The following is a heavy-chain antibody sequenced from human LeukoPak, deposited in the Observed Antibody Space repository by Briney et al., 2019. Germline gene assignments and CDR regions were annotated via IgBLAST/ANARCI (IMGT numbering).Heavy chain of an antibody. Sequence: SETLSLTCTVSGGSISSYHWSWLRQPPGKGLEWIGYMYYSGSTNYNPSLKSRVTISVDTSKNQFSLNLTSVTAADTAMYYCARVDSSSWYSLDYWGQGTLVTVSS. CDR1: GGSISSYH. J-gene: IGHJ4*02. CDR3: ARVDSSSWYSLDY. CDR2: MYYSGST. V-gene: IGHV4-59*01. D-gene: IGHD6-13*01.